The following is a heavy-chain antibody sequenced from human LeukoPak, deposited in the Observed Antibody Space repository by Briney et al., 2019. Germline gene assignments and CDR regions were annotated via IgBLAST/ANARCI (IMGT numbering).Heavy chain of an antibody. CDR2: IYYSGST. CDR1: GGSISSGDYY. J-gene: IGHJ5*02. CDR3: ARRWELLFRWFDP. D-gene: IGHD1-26*01. V-gene: IGHV4-30-4*01. Sequence: SETLSLTCTVSGGSISSGDYYWSWIRQPPGKGLEWIGYIYYSGSTYYNPSLKSRVTISVDTSKNQFSLKLSSVTAADTAVYYCARRWELLFRWFDPWGQGTLVTVSS.